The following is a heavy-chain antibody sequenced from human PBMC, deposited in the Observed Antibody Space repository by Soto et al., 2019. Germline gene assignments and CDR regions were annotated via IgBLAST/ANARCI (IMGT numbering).Heavy chain of an antibody. CDR3: ARDKRMGMGY. CDR1: GFTFSNYG. CDR2: ISYDGSNK. J-gene: IGHJ4*02. D-gene: IGHD3-16*01. Sequence: PGGSLRLSCAASGFTFSNYGMHWVRQAPGKGLEWVAVISYDGSNKYYADSVKGRFTISRDNSKNTLFLQMNSLRAEDTAVYYCARDKRMGMGYWGQGTLVTVSS. V-gene: IGHV3-30*03.